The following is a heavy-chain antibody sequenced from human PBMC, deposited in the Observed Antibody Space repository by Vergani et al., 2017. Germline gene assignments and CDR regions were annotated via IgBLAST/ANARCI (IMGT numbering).Heavy chain of an antibody. CDR3: ARDRVCTNGVCYTLGNPFDY. CDR2: IIPILGIA. J-gene: IGHJ4*02. V-gene: IGHV1-69*04. D-gene: IGHD2-8*01. CDR1: GGTFSSYA. Sequence: QVQLVQSGAEVKKPGSSVKVSCKASGGTFSSYAISWVRQAPGQGLEWMGRIIPILGIANYAQKFQGRVTITADKSTSTAYMELSSLRSEDTAVYYCARDRVCTNGVCYTLGNPFDYWGQGTLVTVSS.